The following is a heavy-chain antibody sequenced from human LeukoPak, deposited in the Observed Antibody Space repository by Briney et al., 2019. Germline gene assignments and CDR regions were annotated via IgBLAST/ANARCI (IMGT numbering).Heavy chain of an antibody. Sequence: GGSLRLSCAASGFTFSSYAMSWVRQAPGKGLEWVSAISGSGGSTYYADSVKGRFTISRDNSKNTLYLKMNSLRAEDTAVYYCAKSGLNYDILTGYYPGRHFDYWGQGTLVTVSS. V-gene: IGHV3-23*01. J-gene: IGHJ4*02. CDR3: AKSGLNYDILTGYYPGRHFDY. CDR1: GFTFSSYA. CDR2: ISGSGGST. D-gene: IGHD3-9*01.